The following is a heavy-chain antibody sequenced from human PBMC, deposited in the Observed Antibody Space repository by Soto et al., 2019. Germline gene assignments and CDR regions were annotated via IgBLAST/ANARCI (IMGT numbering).Heavy chain of an antibody. Sequence: PSETLSLTCTVSGDSITSCSYYWGWIRQPPGKGLEWIGSIYYSGSTYYNPSLKSRVTISVDTSKNQFSLKLSSVTAADTAVYYCARRTRDYYDSSGYPDYWGQGTLVTVSS. CDR2: IYYSGST. J-gene: IGHJ4*02. D-gene: IGHD3-22*01. CDR3: ARRTRDYYDSSGYPDY. CDR1: GDSITSCSYY. V-gene: IGHV4-39*01.